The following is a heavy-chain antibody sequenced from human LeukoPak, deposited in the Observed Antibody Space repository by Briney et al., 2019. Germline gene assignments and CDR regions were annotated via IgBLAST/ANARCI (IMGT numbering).Heavy chain of an antibody. CDR1: GGSINSYY. Sequence: SETLSLTCTVSGGSINSYYWSWIRQPPGKGLEWIGYIYYSGSTNYNPSLKSRVTISVDTSKSQFSLKLSSVTAADTAVYYCARTENYYDSSGYLRTPPYGMDVWGQGTTVTVSS. CDR3: ARTENYYDSSGYLRTPPYGMDV. D-gene: IGHD3-22*01. J-gene: IGHJ6*02. V-gene: IGHV4-59*08. CDR2: IYYSGST.